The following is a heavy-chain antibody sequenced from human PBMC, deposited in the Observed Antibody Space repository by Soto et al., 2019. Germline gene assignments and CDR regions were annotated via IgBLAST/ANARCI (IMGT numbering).Heavy chain of an antibody. CDR2: IYYSGST. D-gene: IGHD3-10*01. V-gene: IGHV4-39*07. J-gene: IGHJ5*02. Sequence: PPGKGLEWIGRIYYSGSTYYNPSLKSRVTISVDTSKNQFSLKLSSVTAADTAVYYCARERPVLLWFGTNWFDPWGKGTLVTVSS. CDR3: ARERPVLLWFGTNWFDP.